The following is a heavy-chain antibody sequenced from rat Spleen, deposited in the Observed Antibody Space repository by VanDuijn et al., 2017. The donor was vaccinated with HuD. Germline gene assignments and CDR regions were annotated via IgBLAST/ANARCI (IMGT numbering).Heavy chain of an antibody. V-gene: IGHV5-20*01. J-gene: IGHJ1*01. CDR3: TTVVGDSYWYFDF. CDR1: GFTFSNFD. CDR2: INYDGSST. Sequence: EVQLVESGGGLVQPGRSMKLSCAASGFTFSNFDMAWVRQVPTKGLEWVTSINYDGSSTYYRDSVKGRFTISRDNAESTLKLQMDSLRSEDTATYYCTTVVGDSYWYFDFWGPGTMVTVSS. D-gene: IGHD4-2*01.